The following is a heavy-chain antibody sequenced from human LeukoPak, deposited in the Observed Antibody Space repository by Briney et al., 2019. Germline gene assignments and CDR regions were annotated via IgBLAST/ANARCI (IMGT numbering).Heavy chain of an antibody. Sequence: ASVKVSCKASGYTFTSYGISWVRQAPGQGLEWMGWISAYSGDTNYAQKLQGRVTMTTDTSTSTAYMELRSLRSDDTAVYYCAREPGYSSSWYEGFDYWGQGTLVTVSS. V-gene: IGHV1-18*01. CDR1: GYTFTSYG. CDR2: ISAYSGDT. J-gene: IGHJ4*02. CDR3: AREPGYSSSWYEGFDY. D-gene: IGHD6-13*01.